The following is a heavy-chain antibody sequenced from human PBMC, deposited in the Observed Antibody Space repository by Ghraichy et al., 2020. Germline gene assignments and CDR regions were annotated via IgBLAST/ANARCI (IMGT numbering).Heavy chain of an antibody. CDR3: ARRGNYRGGAFDI. J-gene: IGHJ3*02. CDR2: RVGVGGGT. CDR1: GFTFSTYA. V-gene: IGHV3-23*01. Sequence: LTCAASGFTFSTYAMAWVRQAPEKGLEWVSSRVGVGGGTFYADSVRGRFTISRDNSRDRLFLQMNSLRAEDTAVYYCARRGNYRGGAFDIWGRGTVVVVSS. D-gene: IGHD5-24*01.